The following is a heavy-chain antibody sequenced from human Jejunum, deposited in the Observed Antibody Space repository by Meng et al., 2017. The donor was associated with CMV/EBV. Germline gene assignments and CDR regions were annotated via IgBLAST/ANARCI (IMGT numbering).Heavy chain of an antibody. CDR2: INPGGGST. CDR1: Y. V-gene: IGHV1-46*01. J-gene: IGHJ6*02. D-gene: IGHD3-3*01. CDR3: ARDLASRTYDDFWSGFNGMDV. Sequence: YVHWVRQDPGQGLEWMGIINPGGGSTSYAQNFRGRVTMTRDTSTSTVYMELSSLRSEDTAVYYCARDLASRTYDDFWSGFNGMDVWGQGTTVTVSS.